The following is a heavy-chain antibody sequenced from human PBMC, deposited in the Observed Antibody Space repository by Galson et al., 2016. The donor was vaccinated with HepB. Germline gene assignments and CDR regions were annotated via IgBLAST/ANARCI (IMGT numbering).Heavy chain of an antibody. V-gene: IGHV3-23*01. J-gene: IGHJ6*02. CDR1: GFTFSSYA. CDR2: ITGSGGWI. Sequence: SLRLSCAASGFTFSSYAMSWVRQAPGKGLEWVSTITGSGGWIKYADSVKGRLITSRDNSKNTLYLQLNSLRAEDTAMYYCAREIGYVRFGYHYGMDVWGQGTTVTVSS. D-gene: IGHD3-10*01. CDR3: AREIGYVRFGYHYGMDV.